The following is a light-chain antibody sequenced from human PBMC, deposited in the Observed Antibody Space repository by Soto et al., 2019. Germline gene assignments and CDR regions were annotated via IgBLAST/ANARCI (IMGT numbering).Light chain of an antibody. CDR3: QQSFNTPPT. Sequence: IQMTQSPSSLSASVGDRVTITCRASQSISNYLNWYQQKPGKAPKVLIFAASRLQSGVPPRFSGSGSGTDFTLTVSSLQPEDFTTYYCQQSFNTPPTFGQGTKVEI. V-gene: IGKV1-39*01. CDR2: AAS. CDR1: QSISNY. J-gene: IGKJ1*01.